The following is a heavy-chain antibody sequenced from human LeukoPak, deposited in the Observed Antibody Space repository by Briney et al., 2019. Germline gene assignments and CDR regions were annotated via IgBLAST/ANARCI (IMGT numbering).Heavy chain of an antibody. Sequence: GSLRLSCAASGFTVSNYAMSWVRQAPGKGLEWVSAISGSGGSTYYPDSVKGRFTISRDNSKNTLHLQLTTLRAEDTAVYYCPKAWDRGTPDWFDPWGQGTLVTVSS. D-gene: IGHD1-1*01. CDR1: GFTVSNYA. V-gene: IGHV3-23*01. J-gene: IGHJ5*02. CDR3: PKAWDRGTPDWFDP. CDR2: ISGSGGST.